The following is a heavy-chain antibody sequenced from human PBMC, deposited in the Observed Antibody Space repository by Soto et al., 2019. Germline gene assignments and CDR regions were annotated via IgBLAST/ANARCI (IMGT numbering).Heavy chain of an antibody. Sequence: GGSLRLSCAASRFTFTTYWMSWVRQAPGKGLEWVANIKPDGSEKYYADSVKGRFTISRDNSKNTLYLQMNSLRAEDTAVYYCARDSAAMRNYYYYGMDVWGQGTTVTVSS. CDR2: IKPDGSEK. CDR1: RFTFTTYW. D-gene: IGHD5-18*01. CDR3: ARDSAAMRNYYYYGMDV. J-gene: IGHJ6*02. V-gene: IGHV3-7*01.